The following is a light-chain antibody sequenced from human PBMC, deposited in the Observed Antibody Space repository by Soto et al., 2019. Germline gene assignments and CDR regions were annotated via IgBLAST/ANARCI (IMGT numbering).Light chain of an antibody. CDR2: AAS. Sequence: DIQMTQSPSSLSASVGDRVTITCRASQSISSYLNWYQQKSWKVPKLLIYAASSLQSGVPSRFRSSGSGTDFTLTISSLQPEDFATYYCQQRYSTLWTFGQGNKV. CDR1: QSISSY. J-gene: IGKJ1*01. CDR3: QQRYSTLWT. V-gene: IGKV1-39*01.